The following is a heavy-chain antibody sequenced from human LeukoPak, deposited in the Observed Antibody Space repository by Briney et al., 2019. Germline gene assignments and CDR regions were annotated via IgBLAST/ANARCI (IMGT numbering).Heavy chain of an antibody. D-gene: IGHD3-10*01. Sequence: GGSLRLSCAASGFTFDDYGMSWVRQAPGKGGEWVSGINWNGGSTGYADSVKGRFTISRDNAKNSLHLQMNSLRAEDTALYHCARDHFGRDYYYYGMDVWGQGTTVTVSS. CDR1: GFTFDDYG. CDR3: ARDHFGRDYYYYGMDV. J-gene: IGHJ6*02. V-gene: IGHV3-20*01. CDR2: INWNGGST.